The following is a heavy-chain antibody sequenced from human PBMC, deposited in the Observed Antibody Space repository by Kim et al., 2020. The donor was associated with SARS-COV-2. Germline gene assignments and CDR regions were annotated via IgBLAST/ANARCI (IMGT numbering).Heavy chain of an antibody. CDR3: TSGPYYYDSAAYYHDY. J-gene: IGHJ4*02. V-gene: IGHV3-49*03. D-gene: IGHD3-22*01. CDR1: GLNFADYA. Sequence: GGSLRLSCTTSGLNFADYAMSWFRQAPGKGLEWLAFIRSKRYDETTEYAASVKGRFIISRDDSKRIAYLQMNGLKTEDTAVYYCTSGPYYYDSAAYYHDYWGQGTLVTVSS. CDR2: IRSKRYDETT.